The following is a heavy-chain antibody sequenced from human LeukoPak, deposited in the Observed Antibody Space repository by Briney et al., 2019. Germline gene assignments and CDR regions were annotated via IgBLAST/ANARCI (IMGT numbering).Heavy chain of an antibody. V-gene: IGHV3-48*01. CDR3: ARSRYSWNDWFDP. CDR1: GFTFSSYS. Sequence: PGGSLRLSCAASGFTFSSYSMNWVRQAPGKGLEWVSYISSSSSTIYYADSVKGRFTISRDNAKNSLYLQMNSLRAEDTAVYYCARSRYSWNDWFDPWGQGTLVTVSS. CDR2: ISSSSSTI. D-gene: IGHD1-1*01. J-gene: IGHJ5*02.